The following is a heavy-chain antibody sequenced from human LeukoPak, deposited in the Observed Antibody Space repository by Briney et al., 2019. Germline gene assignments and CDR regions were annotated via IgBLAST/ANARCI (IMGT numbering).Heavy chain of an antibody. CDR3: AKSDWAGAYRMHFDY. V-gene: IGHV1-46*01. CDR2: IIPSDGFT. CDR1: GYTFSSYY. Sequence: ASVKVSCKASGYTFSSYYVHWVRQAPGQGLEWMGMIIPSDGFTSYAQKFQGRVTMTRDMSTSTVYMELSSLRSDDTAVYYCAKSDWAGAYRMHFDYWXQGSLVTVSX. D-gene: IGHD2-21*02. J-gene: IGHJ4*02.